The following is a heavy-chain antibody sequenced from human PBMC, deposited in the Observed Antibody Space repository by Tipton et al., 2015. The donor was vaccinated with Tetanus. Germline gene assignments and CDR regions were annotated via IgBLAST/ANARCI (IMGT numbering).Heavy chain of an antibody. D-gene: IGHD4-23*01. Sequence: TLSLTCTVSGASINAGGYLWTWVRQHPGKGPEWIGNIYYTELTSYTPSLNSRVSISVDTSKNQFSLKLNSVTAADTAMYYCVTVNSPNYSHYGMDVWGQGTTVPVSS. V-gene: IGHV4-31*03. CDR2: IYYTELT. CDR3: VTVNSPNYSHYGMDV. J-gene: IGHJ6*02. CDR1: GASINAGGYL.